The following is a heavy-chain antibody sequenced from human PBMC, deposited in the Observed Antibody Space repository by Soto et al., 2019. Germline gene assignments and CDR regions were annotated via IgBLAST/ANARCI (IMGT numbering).Heavy chain of an antibody. CDR1: GETLNSNP. V-gene: IGHV1-69*01. D-gene: IGHD2-15*01. Sequence: QVQLVQSGAEVKKPGSSLKVSCKVFGETLNSNPIGWVRQAPGQGLEWVGGIVPLSDRTNYAQELQSRVNVTADVSSSTVYMELSNLKSDDTAVYYCARKSGRDCHSGGGCFSLDVWGQGSLITVSS. J-gene: IGHJ4*02. CDR2: IVPLSDRT. CDR3: ARKSGRDCHSGGGCFSLDV.